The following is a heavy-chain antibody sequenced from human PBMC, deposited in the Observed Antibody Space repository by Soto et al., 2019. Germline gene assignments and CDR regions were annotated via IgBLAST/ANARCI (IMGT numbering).Heavy chain of an antibody. CDR3: AREPTPGAYEPNSYYYAMDV. CDR2: IKQDGSEK. CDR1: GFTFSSYW. D-gene: IGHD5-12*01. V-gene: IGHV3-7*01. Sequence: GSLRLSCAASGFTFSSYWMSWVRQAPGKGLEWVANIKQDGSEKYYVDSVKGRFTISRDNAKNSLYLQMNSLRAEDTAVYYCAREPTPGAYEPNSYYYAMDVWGQGTTVTVSS. J-gene: IGHJ6*02.